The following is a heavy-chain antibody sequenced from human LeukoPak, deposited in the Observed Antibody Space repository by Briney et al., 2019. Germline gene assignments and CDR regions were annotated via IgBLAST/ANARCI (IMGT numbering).Heavy chain of an antibody. CDR2: ISGSGGST. J-gene: IGHJ3*02. D-gene: IGHD3-22*01. V-gene: IGHV3-23*01. Sequence: GGSLRLSCAASGFTFSSYAMSWVRQAPGKGLEWVSAISGSGGSTYYADSVKGRFTISRDNSKNTLYLQMNSLRAEDMALYYCAKDRSSGPDAFDIWGQGTMVTVSS. CDR3: AKDRSSGPDAFDI. CDR1: GFTFSSYA.